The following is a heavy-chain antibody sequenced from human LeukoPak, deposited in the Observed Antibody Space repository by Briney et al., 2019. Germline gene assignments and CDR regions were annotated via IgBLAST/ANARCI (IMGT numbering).Heavy chain of an antibody. CDR1: GYSFTSYW. Sequence: GESLKISCKGSGYSFTSYWIGGVRQMPGKGLEWRGIIYPGDSDTRYSPSFQGQVTISADKSISTAYLQWSSLKASDTAMYYCARQSADILTHNWFDPWGQGTLVTVSS. CDR3: ARQSADILTHNWFDP. V-gene: IGHV5-51*01. J-gene: IGHJ5*02. CDR2: IYPGDSDT. D-gene: IGHD3-9*01.